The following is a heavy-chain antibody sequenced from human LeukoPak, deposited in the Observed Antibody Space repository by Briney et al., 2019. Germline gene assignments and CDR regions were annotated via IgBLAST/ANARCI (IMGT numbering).Heavy chain of an antibody. CDR3: AKGGGSSWYYFDY. CDR1: GFTFSLYA. J-gene: IGHJ4*02. Sequence: PGGSLRLSCAASGFTFSLYAMSWVRQAPAKGLEWVSTITGSGGSTYYADSVRGRLTISRDNSKNTLYLQMISLRAEDTAVYYCAKGGGSSWYYFDYWGQGTLVTVSS. CDR2: ITGSGGST. D-gene: IGHD6-13*01. V-gene: IGHV3-23*01.